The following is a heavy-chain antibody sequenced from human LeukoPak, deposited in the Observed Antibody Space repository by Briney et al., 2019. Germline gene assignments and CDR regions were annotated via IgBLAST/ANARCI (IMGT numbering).Heavy chain of an antibody. CDR2: ISGSGGST. Sequence: GASLRLSCAASGFTFSSYAMSWVRQAPGKGLEWVSAISGSGGSTYYADSVKGRFTISRDNSKNTLYLQMNSLRAEDTAVYYCAKASSSWFGYYYGMDVWGQGTTVTVSS. CDR3: AKASSSWFGYYYGMDV. CDR1: GFTFSSYA. J-gene: IGHJ6*02. V-gene: IGHV3-23*01. D-gene: IGHD6-13*01.